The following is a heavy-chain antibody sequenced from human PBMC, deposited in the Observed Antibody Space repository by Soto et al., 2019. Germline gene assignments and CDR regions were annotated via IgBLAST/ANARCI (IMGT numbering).Heavy chain of an antibody. V-gene: IGHV3-74*01. J-gene: IGHJ4*02. CDR3: HDSSGYHIFPPFDY. CDR2: INSDGSST. Sequence: GGSLRLSCAASGFTFSSYWMHWVRQAPGKGLVWVSRINSDGSSTSYADSVKGRFTISRDNAKNTLYLQMNSLRAEDTAVYYCHDSSGYHIFPPFDYWGQGTLVTVSS. D-gene: IGHD3-22*01. CDR1: GFTFSSYW.